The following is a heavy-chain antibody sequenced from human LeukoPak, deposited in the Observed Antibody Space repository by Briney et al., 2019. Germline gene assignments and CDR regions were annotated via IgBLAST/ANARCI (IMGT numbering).Heavy chain of an antibody. Sequence: SETLSLTCTVSGGSIGSTNYYWGWIRQPPGKGLEWIANIYYSGSTYYNPSLKSRVTISVDTSKNQFSLKLSSVTAADTAVYYCARVVDGYYFDCWGQGTLVTVSS. CDR3: ARVVDGYYFDC. V-gene: IGHV4-39*07. D-gene: IGHD5-24*01. CDR1: GGSIGSTNYY. CDR2: IYYSGST. J-gene: IGHJ4*02.